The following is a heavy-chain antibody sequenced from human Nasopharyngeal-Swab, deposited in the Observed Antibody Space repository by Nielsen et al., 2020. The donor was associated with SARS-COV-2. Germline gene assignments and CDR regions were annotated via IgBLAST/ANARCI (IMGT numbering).Heavy chain of an antibody. J-gene: IGHJ4*02. Sequence: SETLSLTCAISGGSISRHYWSWVRQPPGKGLEWIGYIYYDGSINYNPSLKSRLTISVDTSKNQFSLKLSSVTAADTAVYYCARDPSSGWYEFDYWGQGTLVTVSS. CDR1: GGSISRHY. CDR3: ARDPSSGWYEFDY. D-gene: IGHD6-19*01. CDR2: IYYDGSI. V-gene: IGHV4-59*11.